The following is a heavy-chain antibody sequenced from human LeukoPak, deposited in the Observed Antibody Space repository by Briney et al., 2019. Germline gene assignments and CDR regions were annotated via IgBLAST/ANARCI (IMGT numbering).Heavy chain of an antibody. CDR1: GYIFTSYW. D-gene: IGHD6-19*01. CDR2: IYPGDSDT. Sequence: HGESLKISCKGSGYIFTSYWIGWVRQMPGKGLEGMGIIYPGDSDTRYSLSCQGPVTISADKSISTAYLQWSSLKASDTAMYYCALSRIAVAGKGFDYWGQGTLVTVSS. V-gene: IGHV5-51*01. CDR3: ALSRIAVAGKGFDY. J-gene: IGHJ4*02.